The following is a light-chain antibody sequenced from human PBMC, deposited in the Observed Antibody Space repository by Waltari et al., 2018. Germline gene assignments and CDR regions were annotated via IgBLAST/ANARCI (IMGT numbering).Light chain of an antibody. CDR3: QQDYDTPRT. V-gene: IGKV4-1*01. CDR2: WAS. J-gene: IGKJ1*01. CDR1: QTVLYSSDNNNY. Sequence: DIVMTQSPDSLAVSLGERATINCKSSQTVLYSSDNNNYLAWYQQKLGQPPKLLIYWASTRASGVPDRLRGSGSGTDFTLTISSLQAEDVAVYYCQQDYDTPRTFGQGTRVEIK.